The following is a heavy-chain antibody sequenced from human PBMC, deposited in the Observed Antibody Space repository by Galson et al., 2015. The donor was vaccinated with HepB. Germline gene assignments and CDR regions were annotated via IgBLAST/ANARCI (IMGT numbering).Heavy chain of an antibody. CDR3: AHSLGYEVYYYYYGMDV. J-gene: IGHJ6*02. CDR2: IYWNDDK. V-gene: IGHV2-5*01. CDR1: GFSLSTSGVG. Sequence: PALVKPTQTLTLTCTFSGFSLSTSGVGVGWIRQPPGKALEWLALIYWNDDKRYSPSLKSRLTITKDTSKNQVVLTMTNMDPVDTATYYCAHSLGYEVYYYYYGMDVWGQGTTVTVSS. D-gene: IGHD3-16*01.